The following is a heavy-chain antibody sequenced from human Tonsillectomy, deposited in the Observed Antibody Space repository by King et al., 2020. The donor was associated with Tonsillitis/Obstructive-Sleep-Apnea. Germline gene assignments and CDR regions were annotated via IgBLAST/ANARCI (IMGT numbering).Heavy chain of an antibody. CDR2: ISYDGSNK. J-gene: IGHJ4*02. V-gene: IGHV3-30*18. D-gene: IGHD2-15*01. Sequence: QVQLVESGGGVVQPGRSLRLSCAASGFTFSSYGMHWVRQAPGKGLEWVAVISYDGSNKYYADSVKGRFTISRDNSKNTLYLQMNSLRDEDTAVYYCAKDNRDCSGGSCSKLDYWGQGTLVTVSS. CDR1: GFTFSSYG. CDR3: AKDNRDCSGGSCSKLDY.